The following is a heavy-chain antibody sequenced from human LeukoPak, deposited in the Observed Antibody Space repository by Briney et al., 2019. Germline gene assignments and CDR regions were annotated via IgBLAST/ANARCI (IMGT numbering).Heavy chain of an antibody. D-gene: IGHD2/OR15-2a*01. CDR2: IRGGAENT. J-gene: IGHJ5*02. CDR3: AILSWDGRGTFS. V-gene: IGHV3-23*01. Sequence: GGSLRLSCADSGFTFSTYSMSWVRQAPGKGLEWVSAIRGGAENTYYADSVRGRFTISRDNYKDTLTLQMNSLRAEDTAIYYCAILSWDGRGTFSWGQGTLVTVSS. CDR1: GFTFSTYS.